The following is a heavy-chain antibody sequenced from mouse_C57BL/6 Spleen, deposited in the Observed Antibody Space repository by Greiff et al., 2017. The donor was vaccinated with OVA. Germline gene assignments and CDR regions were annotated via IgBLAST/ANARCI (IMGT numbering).Heavy chain of an antibody. CDR3: ARGVEAQEYYFDY. CDR2: IYPGGGYT. V-gene: IGHV1-63*01. CDR1: GYTFTNYW. J-gene: IGHJ2*01. Sequence: QVQLKESGAELVRPGTSVKMSCKASGYTFTNYWIGWAKQRPGHGLEWIGDIYPGGGYTNYNEKFKGKATLTADKSSSTAYMQFSSLTSEDSAIYYGARGVEAQEYYFDYWGQGTTLTVSS. D-gene: IGHD3-2*02.